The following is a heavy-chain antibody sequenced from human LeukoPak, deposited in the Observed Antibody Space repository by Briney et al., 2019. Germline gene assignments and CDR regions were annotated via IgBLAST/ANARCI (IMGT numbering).Heavy chain of an antibody. V-gene: IGHV4-34*01. CDR2: IYYSGST. Sequence: PSETLSLTCAVYGGSFSGYYWGWIRQPPGKGLEWIGSIYYSGSTYYNPSLKSRVTISVDTSTNQFSLKLSSVTAADTAVYYCARDPKYNWNYRGVEGIDYWGQGTLVTVSS. D-gene: IGHD1-7*01. J-gene: IGHJ4*02. CDR3: ARDPKYNWNYRGVEGIDY. CDR1: GGSFSGYY.